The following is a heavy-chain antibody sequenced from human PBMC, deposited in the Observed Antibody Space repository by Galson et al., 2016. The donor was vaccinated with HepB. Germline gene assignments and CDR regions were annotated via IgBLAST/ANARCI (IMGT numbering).Heavy chain of an antibody. CDR3: AREAITKVRGVIISNGMDV. D-gene: IGHD3-10*01. V-gene: IGHV4-31*03. CDR1: GGSISSGTYY. Sequence: LSLTCTVSGGSISSGTYYWSWIRQHPEKGLEWVGFIYYSGRTYYNPSLKSRVTMSVDTSNNHFSLRLNSVTAADTAVYYCAREAITKVRGVIISNGMDVCGQGTTVIVSS. J-gene: IGHJ6*02. CDR2: IYYSGRT.